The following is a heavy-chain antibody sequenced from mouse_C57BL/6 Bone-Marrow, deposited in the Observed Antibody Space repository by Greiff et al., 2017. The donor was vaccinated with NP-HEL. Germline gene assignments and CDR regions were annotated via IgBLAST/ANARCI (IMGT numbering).Heavy chain of an antibody. Sequence: EVKLMESGGGLVKPGGSLQLSCAASGFTFSDYGMHWVRQAPEKGLEWVAYISSGSSTIYYADTVKGRFTISRDNAKNTLFLQMTSLRSEDTAMYYCARRDYGSSYEDYFDYWGQGTTLTVSS. CDR3: ARRDYGSSYEDYFDY. CDR2: ISSGSSTI. CDR1: GFTFSDYG. D-gene: IGHD1-1*01. V-gene: IGHV5-17*01. J-gene: IGHJ2*01.